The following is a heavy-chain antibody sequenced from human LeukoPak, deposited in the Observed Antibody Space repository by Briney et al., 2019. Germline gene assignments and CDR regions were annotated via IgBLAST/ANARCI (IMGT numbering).Heavy chain of an antibody. Sequence: GGSLRLSCAASGFTFSSYGMHWVRQAPGKGLEWVAVISYDGSNKYYADSVKGRFTISRANSKNTLYLQMNSLRAEDTAVYYCAKDLSRDMGNWFDPWGQGTLVTVSS. D-gene: IGHD2-15*01. CDR1: GFTFSSYG. J-gene: IGHJ5*02. V-gene: IGHV3-30*18. CDR2: ISYDGSNK. CDR3: AKDLSRDMGNWFDP.